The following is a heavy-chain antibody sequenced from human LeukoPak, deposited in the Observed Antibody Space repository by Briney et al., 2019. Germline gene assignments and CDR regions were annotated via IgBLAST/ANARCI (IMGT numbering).Heavy chain of an antibody. D-gene: IGHD3-22*01. CDR2: ISVSAGST. Sequence: GGSLRLSCAASGFTFSTYAMSWVRQAPGKGLEWVSAISVSAGSTYYADSVKGRFTISRDNSKNTLYLQMNSLRAEDTAVYYCARETFHYDSSGYYSDLRDYWGQGTLVTVSS. J-gene: IGHJ4*02. V-gene: IGHV3-23*01. CDR3: ARETFHYDSSGYYSDLRDY. CDR1: GFTFSTYA.